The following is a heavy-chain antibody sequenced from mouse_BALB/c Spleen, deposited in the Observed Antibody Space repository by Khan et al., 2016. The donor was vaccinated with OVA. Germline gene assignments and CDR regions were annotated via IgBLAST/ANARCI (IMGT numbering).Heavy chain of an antibody. Sequence: EVQLQESGPGLVKPSQSLSLTCTVTGYSITSGYGWNWIRQFPGNKLEWMCYISYSGSTNYNPSLTSRISITRDTSKNQFFLQLNSVTTEDTATYYCARTARIKYWGQGTTLTVSS. V-gene: IGHV3-2*02. CDR3: ARTARIKY. CDR1: GYSITSGYG. D-gene: IGHD1-2*01. J-gene: IGHJ2*01. CDR2: ISYSGST.